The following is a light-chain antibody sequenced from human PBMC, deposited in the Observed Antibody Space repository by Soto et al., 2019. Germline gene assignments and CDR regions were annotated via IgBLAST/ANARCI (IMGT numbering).Light chain of an antibody. CDR1: QSVSSN. Sequence: EIVMTQSPSTLSVSPGSRSTLSCRASQSVSSNLAWYQQKPGQAPRLLIYGASTRATGIPARFSGSGSGTEFTLTISSLQSEDFAVYYCQQRSNWPTITFGHGTRLEIK. CDR3: QQRSNWPTIT. CDR2: GAS. J-gene: IGKJ5*01. V-gene: IGKV3-15*01.